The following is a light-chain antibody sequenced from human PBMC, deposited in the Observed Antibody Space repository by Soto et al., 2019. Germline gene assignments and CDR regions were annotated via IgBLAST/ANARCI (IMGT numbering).Light chain of an antibody. J-gene: IGKJ4*01. CDR3: QQYHIWLT. CDR1: QSISSSY. V-gene: IGKV3-15*01. Sequence: VLTQSPATLSLSPGERATLSCRASQSISSSYLAWYQQRPGQAPRLLIYDASNRATGIPARFSGSGSGTEFTLTISSLQSEDFAIYYCQQYHIWLTFGGGTKVDIK. CDR2: DAS.